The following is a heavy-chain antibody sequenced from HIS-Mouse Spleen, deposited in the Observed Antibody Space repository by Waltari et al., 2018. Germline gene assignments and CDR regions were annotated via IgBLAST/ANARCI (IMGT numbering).Heavy chain of an antibody. J-gene: IGHJ2*01. Sequence: QLQLQESGPGLVKPSETLSLTCTVSGGSISSSSYYWGWIRQPPGKGLEWSGSIYYSGRPSDNPSLKSRVTISVDTSKNQFSRKLSSVTAADTAVYYCAREIPYSSSWYDWYFDLWGRGTLVTVSS. CDR2: IYYSGRP. CDR1: GGSISSSSYY. D-gene: IGHD6-13*01. CDR3: AREIPYSSSWYDWYFDL. V-gene: IGHV4-39*07.